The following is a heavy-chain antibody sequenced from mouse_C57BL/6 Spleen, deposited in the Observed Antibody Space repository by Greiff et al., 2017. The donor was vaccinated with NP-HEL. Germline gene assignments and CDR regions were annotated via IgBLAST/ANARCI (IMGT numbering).Heavy chain of an antibody. V-gene: IGHV2-5*01. D-gene: IGHD1-1*01. CDR2: IWRGGST. CDR3: AKKVLGAMDY. J-gene: IGHJ4*01. CDR1: GFSLTSYG. Sequence: VKLMESGPGLVQPSQSLSITCPVSGFSLTSYGVHWVRQSPGKGLEWLGVIWRGGSTDYNAAFMSRLSITKDNSKSLVFFKMNSLQADDTAIYYCAKKVLGAMDYWGQGTSVTVSS.